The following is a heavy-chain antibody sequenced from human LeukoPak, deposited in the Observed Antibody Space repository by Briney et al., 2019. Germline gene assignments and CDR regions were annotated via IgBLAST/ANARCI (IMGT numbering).Heavy chain of an antibody. Sequence: PSETLSLTCAVYGGSFNRYSWTWIRQSPGKGPEWIGVVNHGGSTNYSPSLKSRVTISVDTSRNQFSLKLSSVTAADTAVYYCARQKAARPFKGRYFQHWGQGTLVTVSS. V-gene: IGHV4-34*01. CDR1: GGSFNRYS. CDR2: VNHGGST. D-gene: IGHD6-6*01. CDR3: ARQKAARPFKGRYFQH. J-gene: IGHJ1*01.